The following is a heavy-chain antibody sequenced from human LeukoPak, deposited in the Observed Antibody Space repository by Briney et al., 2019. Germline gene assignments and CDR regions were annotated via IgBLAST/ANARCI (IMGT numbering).Heavy chain of an antibody. CDR3: AKETTMIPEEGDAFDI. D-gene: IGHD3-22*01. CDR2: ISGSGGST. Sequence: GGSLRLSCAASGFTFSSYAMSWVRQAPGKGLEWVSAISGSGGSTYYADSVKGRFTISRDNSKNTLYLQMNSLRAEDTAVYYCAKETTMIPEEGDAFDIWGQGTMVTVSS. J-gene: IGHJ3*02. V-gene: IGHV3-23*01. CDR1: GFTFSSYA.